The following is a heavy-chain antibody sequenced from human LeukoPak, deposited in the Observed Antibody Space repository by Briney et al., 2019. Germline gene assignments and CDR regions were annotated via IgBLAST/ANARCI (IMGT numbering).Heavy chain of an antibody. D-gene: IGHD3-10*01. Sequence: GGSLRLSCAASGFTFSSYAMSWVRQAPGKGLEWVSAISGSGGSTYYADSVKGRFTISRDNSKNTLYLQMNSLRAEDTAVYYCASHYGSGSYSLRYFDYWGQGTLVTASS. J-gene: IGHJ4*02. V-gene: IGHV3-23*01. CDR3: ASHYGSGSYSLRYFDY. CDR2: ISGSGGST. CDR1: GFTFSSYA.